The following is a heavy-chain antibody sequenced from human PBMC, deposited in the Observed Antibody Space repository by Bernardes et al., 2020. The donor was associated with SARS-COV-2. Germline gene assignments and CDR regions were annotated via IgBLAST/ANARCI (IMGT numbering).Heavy chain of an antibody. J-gene: IGHJ6*02. D-gene: IGHD4-17*01. V-gene: IGHV4-59*01. Sequence: SETLSLTCTVSGGSISSSYWSWIRQPPGKGLEWIGHMYYDGSFKYNPSLRSRVTILADTSKNQFSLKLSSVTAADTAVYYCARGPGDYGALEYGLDVWGQGTTVTVSS. CDR2: MYYDGSF. CDR3: ARGPGDYGALEYGLDV. CDR1: GGSISSSY.